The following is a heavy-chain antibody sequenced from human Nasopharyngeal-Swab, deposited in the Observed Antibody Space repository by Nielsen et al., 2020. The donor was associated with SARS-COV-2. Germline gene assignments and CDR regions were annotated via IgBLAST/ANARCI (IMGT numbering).Heavy chain of an antibody. J-gene: IGHJ5*02. D-gene: IGHD3-3*01. Sequence: SETLSLTCTVSGGSISNYYWSWIRQPPGKGLEWIGYIYYSGSTNYNPSLKSRVTISVDTSKNQFSLKLSSVTAADTAVYYCARRTIFGVVNQWSWFDPWGQGTLVTVSS. CDR3: ARRTIFGVVNQWSWFDP. V-gene: IGHV4-59*08. CDR1: GGSISNYY. CDR2: IYYSGST.